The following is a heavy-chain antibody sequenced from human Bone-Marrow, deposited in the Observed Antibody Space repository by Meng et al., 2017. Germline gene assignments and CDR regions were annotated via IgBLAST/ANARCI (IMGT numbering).Heavy chain of an antibody. V-gene: IGHV4-59*01. CDR3: ARVLENSSGWYTDYYYGMDV. J-gene: IGHJ6*02. D-gene: IGHD6-19*01. Sequence: GSLRLSCTVSGGPISSYYWSWIRQPPGKGLEWIGYIYYSGSTNYNPSLKSRVTISVDTSKNQFSLKLSSVTAADTAVYYCARVLENSSGWYTDYYYGMDVWGQGTTVTVSS. CDR2: IYYSGST. CDR1: GGPISSYY.